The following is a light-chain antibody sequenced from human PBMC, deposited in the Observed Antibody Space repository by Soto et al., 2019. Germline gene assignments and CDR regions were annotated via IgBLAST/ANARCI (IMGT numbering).Light chain of an antibody. Sequence: DIQMTQSPSSVSASVGDRVTITCRASQDISSWLAWYQQKPGKAPKIMIYAASSLQGGVPSRFSGSGSGTAFTLTISRLQPEDFATYYCQQASSFPPTFGQGTRLDIK. CDR3: QQASSFPPT. J-gene: IGKJ5*01. CDR1: QDISSW. CDR2: AAS. V-gene: IGKV1-12*01.